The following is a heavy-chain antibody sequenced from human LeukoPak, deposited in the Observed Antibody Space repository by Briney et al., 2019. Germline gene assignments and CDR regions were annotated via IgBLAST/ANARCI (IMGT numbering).Heavy chain of an antibody. CDR3: ARGRDGNNSGFDY. Sequence: ASVKVSCKASGYTSIGYYMHWVRQAPGQGLEWMGWINPNSGGTNYAQKFQGRVTMTRDTSISTAYMELSILRSDDTAVYFCARGRDGNNSGFDYWGQGTLVTVSS. J-gene: IGHJ4*02. D-gene: IGHD5-24*01. CDR1: GYTSIGYY. CDR2: INPNSGGT. V-gene: IGHV1-2*02.